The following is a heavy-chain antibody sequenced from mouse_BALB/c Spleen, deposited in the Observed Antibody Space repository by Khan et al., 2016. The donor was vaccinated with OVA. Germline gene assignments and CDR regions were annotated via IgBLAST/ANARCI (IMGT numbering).Heavy chain of an antibody. V-gene: IGHV1S135*01. J-gene: IGHJ3*01. CDR2: IDPFSGGT. CDR1: GYSLTSYY. CDR3: TRHGSLSWFTY. D-gene: IGHD2-2*01. Sequence: EVQLQQSGPELMKPGASVKISCKASGYSLTSYYIHWVMQSHGKSLEWIGYIDPFSGGTTYNQKLKGKATLTEDKSASTAYIHISNLTSEDTAVYYCTRHGSLSWFTYWGQGTLVTVSA.